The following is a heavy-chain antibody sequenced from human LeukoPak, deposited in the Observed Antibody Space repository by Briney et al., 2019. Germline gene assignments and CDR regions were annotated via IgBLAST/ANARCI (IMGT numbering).Heavy chain of an antibody. D-gene: IGHD3-22*01. V-gene: IGHV3-30*03. J-gene: IGHJ4*02. CDR2: ISYDGSNK. CDR3: ARDANPYYYDSSGFDY. CDR1: GFTFSSYG. Sequence: GGSLRLSCAASGFTFSSYGMHWVRQAPGKGLEWVAVISYDGSNKYYADSVKGRFTISRDNSKNTLYLQMNSLRAEDTAVYYCARDANPYYYDSSGFDYWGQGTLVTVSS.